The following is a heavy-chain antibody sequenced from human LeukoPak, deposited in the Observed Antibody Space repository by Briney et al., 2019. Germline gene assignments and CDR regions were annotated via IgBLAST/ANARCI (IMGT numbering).Heavy chain of an antibody. D-gene: IGHD3-10*01. CDR1: GFTFSSYS. J-gene: IGHJ4*02. Sequence: PGGSLRLSCAASGFTFSSYSMNWVRQAPGKGLEWVSSISSSSSYIYYADSVKGRFTISRDNAKNSLYLQMNSLRTEDTAVYYCAREYTMVRGTDYWGQGTLVTVSS. CDR2: ISSSSSYI. CDR3: AREYTMVRGTDY. V-gene: IGHV3-21*01.